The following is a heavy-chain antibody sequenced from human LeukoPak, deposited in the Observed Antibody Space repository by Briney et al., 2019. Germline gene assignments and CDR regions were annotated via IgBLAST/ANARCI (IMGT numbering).Heavy chain of an antibody. J-gene: IGHJ5*02. CDR3: ARDLYCSGGSCYGFDP. Sequence: ASVKVSCKASGYTFSGYYIHWVRQAPGQGLEWMGWINPNSGGTNYAQKFQGRVTMTRDTSISTAYMELSRLRSDDTAVYYCARDLYCSGGSCYGFDPWGQGTLVTVSS. CDR2: INPNSGGT. CDR1: GYTFSGYY. D-gene: IGHD2-15*01. V-gene: IGHV1-2*02.